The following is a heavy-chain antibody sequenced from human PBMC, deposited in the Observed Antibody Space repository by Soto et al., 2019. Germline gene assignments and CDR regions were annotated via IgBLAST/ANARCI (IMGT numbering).Heavy chain of an antibody. CDR3: ARGLTAAGIGYYFDY. V-gene: IGHV4-34*01. Sequence: SETLSLTCAVYGGSFSGYYWSWIRQPPGKGLEWIGEINHSGSTNYNPSLKSRVTISVDTSKNQFSLELSSVTAADTAVYYCARGLTAAGIGYYFDYWGQGTLVTVSS. CDR2: INHSGST. CDR1: GGSFSGYY. J-gene: IGHJ4*02. D-gene: IGHD6-13*01.